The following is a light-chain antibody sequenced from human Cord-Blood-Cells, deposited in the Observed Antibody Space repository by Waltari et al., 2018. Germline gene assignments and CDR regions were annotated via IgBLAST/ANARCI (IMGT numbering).Light chain of an antibody. CDR1: SSDVGGYNY. Sequence: QSALTHPASVSGSPGQPITIPCTGTSSDVGGYNYVSWYQQHPGKAPKLMIYDVSKRPSGVSNRFSGSKSGNTASLTISGLQDEDEADYYCSSYTSSSTLVFGGGTKLTVL. J-gene: IGLJ2*01. V-gene: IGLV2-14*01. CDR2: DVS. CDR3: SSYTSSSTLV.